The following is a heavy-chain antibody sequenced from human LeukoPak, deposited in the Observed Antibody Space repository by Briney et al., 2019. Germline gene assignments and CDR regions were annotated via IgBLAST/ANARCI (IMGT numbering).Heavy chain of an antibody. CDR1: GFTVSSNY. V-gene: IGHV3-66*01. D-gene: IGHD3-22*01. CDR3: ARGLYYYDSSGYYYY. Sequence: GGSLRLSCVASGFTVSSNYMSWVRQAPGKGLEWVSVIYTGGSTYYADSVRGRFTISRDDSKNTLYLQMHSLRAEDTAVYYCARGLYYYDSSGYYYYWGQGTLVTVSS. CDR2: IYTGGST. J-gene: IGHJ4*02.